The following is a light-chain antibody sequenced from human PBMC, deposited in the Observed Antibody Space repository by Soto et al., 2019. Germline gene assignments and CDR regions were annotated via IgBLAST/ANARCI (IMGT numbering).Light chain of an antibody. Sequence: SYELTQPPSVSVAPGQTATITCGGTNIGSKSVHWYQQKPGQAPVLVVYDDSDRPSGIPDRFSGSNSENTATLTITWVEAGDEADYYCQVWDSPSDHWVFGGGTKLTVL. CDR1: NIGSKS. V-gene: IGLV3-21*02. CDR3: QVWDSPSDHWV. J-gene: IGLJ3*02. CDR2: DDS.